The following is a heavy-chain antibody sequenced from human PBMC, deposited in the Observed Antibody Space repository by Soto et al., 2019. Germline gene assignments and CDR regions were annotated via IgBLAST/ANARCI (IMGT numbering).Heavy chain of an antibody. J-gene: IGHJ4*02. V-gene: IGHV4-31*03. D-gene: IGHD3-22*01. CDR1: GGSISSGGYY. CDR2: IYYSGST. Sequence: SSETLSLTCTVSGGSISSGGYYWSWIRQHPGKGLEWIGYIYYSGSTYYNPSLKSRVTISVDTSKNQFSLKLSSVTAADTAVYYCASQHYYDSSGYYVGYWGQGTLVTVSS. CDR3: ASQHYYDSSGYYVGY.